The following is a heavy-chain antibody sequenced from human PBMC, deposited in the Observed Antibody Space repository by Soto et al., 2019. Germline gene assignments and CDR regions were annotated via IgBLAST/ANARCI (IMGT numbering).Heavy chain of an antibody. V-gene: IGHV4-59*01. CDR3: ARAWQYSSGFFDY. J-gene: IGHJ4*02. D-gene: IGHD6-19*01. CDR1: GGSISSYY. CDR2: IYYSGST. Sequence: QVQLQESGPGLVKPSETLSLTCTVSGGSISSYYWSWIRQPPGQGLEWIGYIYYSGSTNYNPSLTSRVTISVDTSKHQFSLKLSSVTAADTAVYYCARAWQYSSGFFDYWGQGTLVTVSS.